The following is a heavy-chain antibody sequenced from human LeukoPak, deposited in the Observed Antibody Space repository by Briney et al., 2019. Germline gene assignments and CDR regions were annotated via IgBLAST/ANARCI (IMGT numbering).Heavy chain of an antibody. V-gene: IGHV3-7*01. CDR1: GFTFSSYW. J-gene: IGHJ4*02. D-gene: IGHD1-26*01. CDR3: ARDSLWGRGATTDIDY. CDR2: IKQDGSEK. Sequence: GGSLRLSCAASGFTFSSYWMSWVRQAPGKGLEWVANIKQDGSEKYYVDSVKGRFTISRDNAKNSLYLQMNSLRAEDTAVYYCARDSLWGRGATTDIDYWGQGTLVTVSS.